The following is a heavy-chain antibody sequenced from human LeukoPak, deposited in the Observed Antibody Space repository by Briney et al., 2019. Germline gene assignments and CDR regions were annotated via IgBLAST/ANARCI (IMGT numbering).Heavy chain of an antibody. CDR2: ISGSGGSA. CDR3: ARHREDSTYYDILTGYPPGWFDP. CDR1: GFTFRDNA. V-gene: IGHV3-23*01. D-gene: IGHD3-9*01. J-gene: IGHJ5*02. Sequence: GGSLRLSCAASGFTFRDNAMSWVRQAPGKGLEWVSSISGSGGSAFYADSVKDRFTVSRDSSKNTLYLEMTSLRAEDTARYYCARHREDSTYYDILTGYPPGWFDPWGQGTLVTVSS.